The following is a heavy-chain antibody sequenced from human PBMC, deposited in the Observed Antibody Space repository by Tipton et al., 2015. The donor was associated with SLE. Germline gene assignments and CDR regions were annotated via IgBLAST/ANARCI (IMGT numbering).Heavy chain of an antibody. D-gene: IGHD3-9*01. Sequence: TLSLTCAVSGGSISSDGYSWSWIRQPPGKGLEWIGYIYHSGNTYYNPSLKSRVTISVDRSKNHFSLKVTSVTAADTAVYYCARTYVVLASYIDYWGQGILVTVSS. J-gene: IGHJ4*02. CDR3: ARTYVVLASYIDY. CDR1: GGSISSDGYS. CDR2: IYHSGNT. V-gene: IGHV4-30-2*01.